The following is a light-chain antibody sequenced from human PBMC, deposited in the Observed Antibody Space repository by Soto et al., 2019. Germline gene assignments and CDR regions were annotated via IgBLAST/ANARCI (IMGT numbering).Light chain of an antibody. CDR1: QSVSSN. J-gene: IGKJ1*01. V-gene: IGKV3-15*01. CDR2: GAS. CDR3: QQYNNWPTWT. Sequence: IVMEQSAATVSVSTGERATLSCRASQSVSSNLAWYQQKPGQAPRLLIYGASTRATGIPARFSGSGSGTEFTLTISSLQSEDFAVYYCQQYNNWPTWTFGQGTKVDI.